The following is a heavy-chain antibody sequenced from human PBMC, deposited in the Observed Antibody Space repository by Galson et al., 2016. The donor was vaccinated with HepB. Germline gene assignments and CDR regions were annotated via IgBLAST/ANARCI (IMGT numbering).Heavy chain of an antibody. CDR1: GFTFRTYT. CDR2: ITSDGNKK. D-gene: IGHD3-9*01. J-gene: IGHJ6*02. V-gene: IGHV3-30*04. Sequence: SLRLSCAASGFTFRTYTMHWVRQAPGKGLEWVALITSDGNKKYYADSVKGRFTISRDNSKNTLALQMNSLRAEDTAVYYCTRVIRASDWRYYYYYGMDVWGQGTTVTVSS. CDR3: TRVIRASDWRYYYYYGMDV.